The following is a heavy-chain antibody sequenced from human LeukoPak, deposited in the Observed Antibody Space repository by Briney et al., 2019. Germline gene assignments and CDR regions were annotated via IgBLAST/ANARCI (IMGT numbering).Heavy chain of an antibody. CDR2: IIPIFGTA. V-gene: IGHV1-69*01. D-gene: IGHD3-10*01. CDR1: GGTFSSYA. CDR3: ARDLLTDSVFYASGPPWFDP. J-gene: IGHJ5*02. Sequence: GSSVKVSCKASGGTFSSYAISWVRQAPGQGLEWMGGIIPIFGTANYAQKFQGRVTITADESTSTAYMELSSLRSDDTAVYYCARDLLTDSVFYASGPPWFDPWGQGTLITVSS.